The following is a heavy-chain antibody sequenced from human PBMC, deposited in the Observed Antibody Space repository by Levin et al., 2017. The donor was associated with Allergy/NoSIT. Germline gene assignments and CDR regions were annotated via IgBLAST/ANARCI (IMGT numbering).Heavy chain of an antibody. CDR1: GFTFSSYA. D-gene: IGHD6-13*01. CDR2: ISYDGSNK. J-gene: IGHJ4*02. Sequence: GALRLSCAASGFTFSSYAMHWVRQAPGKGLEWVAVISYDGSNKYYADSVKGRFTISRDNSKNTLYLQMNSLRAEDTAVYYCASPGRLAAAGTPPGFGYWGQGTLVTVSS. CDR3: ASPGRLAAAGTPPGFGY. V-gene: IGHV3-30-3*01.